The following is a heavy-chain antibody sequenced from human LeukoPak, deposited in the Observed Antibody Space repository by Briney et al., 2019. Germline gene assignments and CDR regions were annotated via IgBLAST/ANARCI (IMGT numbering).Heavy chain of an antibody. J-gene: IGHJ4*02. CDR1: GFTLGSFW. Sequence: PGKSLRLSCAASGFTLGSFWMSWVRQAPGKGLEWVANINRDGSERYYVDSVKGRFTISRDNARNSLYLEMNSLRAEDTAVYYCAKGYYSDSSGYFFDYWGQGTLVTVSS. V-gene: IGHV3-7*03. CDR2: INRDGSER. CDR3: AKGYYSDSSGYFFDY. D-gene: IGHD3-22*01.